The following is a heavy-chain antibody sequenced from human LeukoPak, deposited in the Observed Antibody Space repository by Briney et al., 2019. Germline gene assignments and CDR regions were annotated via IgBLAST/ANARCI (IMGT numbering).Heavy chain of an antibody. CDR3: AKDLDIVATITGN. Sequence: PGGSLRLSCAASGFTFSSYAMSWVRQAQGKGLELVSGVSGSGGSTYYADSVKGRFTISRDNSKNTLYLQMNSLRAEDTAVYYCAKDLDIVATITGNWGQGTLVTVSS. V-gene: IGHV3-23*01. D-gene: IGHD5-12*01. CDR1: GFTFSSYA. CDR2: VSGSGGST. J-gene: IGHJ4*02.